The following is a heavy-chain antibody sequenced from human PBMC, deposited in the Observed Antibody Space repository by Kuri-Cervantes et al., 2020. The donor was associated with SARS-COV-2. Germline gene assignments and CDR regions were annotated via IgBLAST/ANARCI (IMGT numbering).Heavy chain of an antibody. D-gene: IGHD6-19*01. Sequence: SVKVSCKASGGTFSSYAISWVRQAPGQGLEWMGGIIPIFGTANYPQKFQGRVTITADESTSTAYMELSSLRSEDTAVYYCARAGVAGYSSGWNPYYYYGMDVWGQGTTVTVSS. V-gene: IGHV1-69*13. CDR1: GGTFSSYA. CDR3: ARAGVAGYSSGWNPYYYYGMDV. J-gene: IGHJ6*02. CDR2: IIPIFGTA.